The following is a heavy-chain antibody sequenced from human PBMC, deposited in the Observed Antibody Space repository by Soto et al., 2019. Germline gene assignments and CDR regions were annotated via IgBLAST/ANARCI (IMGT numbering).Heavy chain of an antibody. V-gene: IGHV1-18*01. D-gene: IGHD2-2*01. CDR1: GYTFSSYA. J-gene: IGHJ5*02. CDR2: ISAYNGNT. Sequence: GASVKVSCKASGYTFSSYAISWVRQAPGQGLEWMGWISAYNGNTKYAQKMQGRVTMTTDTSTSTVYMDLRSLRSDDTAVYYCARGLLSPGAMSNWFDPWGQGTQVTVSS. CDR3: ARGLLSPGAMSNWFDP.